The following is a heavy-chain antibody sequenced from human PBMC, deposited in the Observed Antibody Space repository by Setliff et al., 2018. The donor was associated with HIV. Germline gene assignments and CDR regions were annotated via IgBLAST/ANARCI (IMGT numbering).Heavy chain of an antibody. CDR1: GFTFSSYW. D-gene: IGHD1-20*01. J-gene: IGHJ4*02. V-gene: IGHV3-7*03. CDR3: ARYNWNPLGYRFGY. Sequence: AGGSLRLSCAASGFTFSSYWMSWVRQAPGKGLEWVANIKQDGSEKYYVDSVKGRFTISRDNAKNSRYLQMNSLRAEDTAVYYCARYNWNPLGYRFGYWGQGTLVTVSS. CDR2: IKQDGSEK.